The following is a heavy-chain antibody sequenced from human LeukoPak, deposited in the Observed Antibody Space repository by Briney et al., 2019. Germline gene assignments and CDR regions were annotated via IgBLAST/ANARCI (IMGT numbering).Heavy chain of an antibody. CDR2: ISAYNGNT. Sequence: ASVKVSCKASGYTFNRYGISWVRQAPGQGLEWMGWISAYNGNTKNAQNLQGRVTMTTDTSTTTAYMELRSLKSDDTAVYYCARGHSTSWREYFQHWGQGTLVTVSS. J-gene: IGHJ1*01. V-gene: IGHV1-18*01. CDR3: ARGHSTSWREYFQH. D-gene: IGHD6-13*01. CDR1: GYTFNRYG.